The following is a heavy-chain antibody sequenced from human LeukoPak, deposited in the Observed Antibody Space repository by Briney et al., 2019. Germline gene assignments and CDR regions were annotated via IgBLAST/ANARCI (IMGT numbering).Heavy chain of an antibody. CDR3: ARDDYGGNPDY. J-gene: IGHJ4*02. D-gene: IGHD4-23*01. CDR2: ISSSSSTI. V-gene: IGHV3-48*04. CDR1: GFTFSSSG. Sequence: PGGSLRLSCAASGFTFSSSGMNWVRQAPGKGLEWISFISSSSSTIYYADSVKGRFSIARDNAKNTLYLQMSGLRAEDTAVCYCARDDYGGNPDYWGQGTLVTVSS.